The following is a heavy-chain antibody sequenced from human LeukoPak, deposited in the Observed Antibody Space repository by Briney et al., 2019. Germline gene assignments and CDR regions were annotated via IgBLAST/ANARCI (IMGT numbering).Heavy chain of an antibody. CDR1: GGSISSGSYY. CDR3: ARGVNGWFDP. Sequence: SETLSLTCTVSGGSISSGSYYWGWIRQPPGKGLEWIGSIYYSGSTYYNPSLKSRVTISVDTSKNQFSLKLSSVTAADTAVYYCARGVNGWFDPWGQGTLVTVSS. CDR2: IYYSGST. D-gene: IGHD3-16*02. V-gene: IGHV4-39*07. J-gene: IGHJ5*02.